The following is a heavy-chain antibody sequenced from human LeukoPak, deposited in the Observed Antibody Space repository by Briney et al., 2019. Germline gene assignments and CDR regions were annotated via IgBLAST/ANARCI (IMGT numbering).Heavy chain of an antibody. V-gene: IGHV1-46*01. D-gene: IGHD2-8*01. CDR1: GYTFTGYY. J-gene: IGHJ4*02. CDR3: ATDAQSFSFDY. CDR2: INPSGGST. Sequence: ASVKVSCKASGYTFTGYYMHWVRQAPGQGLEWMGIINPSGGSTSYAQKFQGRVTMTRDTSTSTVYMELSSLRSEDTAVYYCATDAQSFSFDYWGQGTLVTVSS.